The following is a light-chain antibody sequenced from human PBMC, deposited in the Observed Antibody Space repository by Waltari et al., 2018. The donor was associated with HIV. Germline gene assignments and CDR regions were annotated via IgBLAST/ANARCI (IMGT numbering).Light chain of an antibody. CDR2: WAS. CDR3: QQYFRIPPT. Sequence: DIVMTQSPDSLPVSLGERATLNCTSSRTILFSSDNRNYLAWYQQKPRQPPKLLISWASTRESGVPDRFSGSGSGTDFTLTITRLQAEDVAVYHCQQYFRIPPTFGGGTKVEMK. J-gene: IGKJ4*01. CDR1: RTILFSSDNRNY. V-gene: IGKV4-1*01.